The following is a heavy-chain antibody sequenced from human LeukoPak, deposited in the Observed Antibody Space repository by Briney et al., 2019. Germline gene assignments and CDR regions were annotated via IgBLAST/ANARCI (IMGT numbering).Heavy chain of an antibody. CDR3: ARLLNNDNAGDPDTFDM. Sequence: PSETLSLTCTVSGGSISSHYWSWIRQSPERGLEWIGFIYYTGTTRYNPSLRGRVTMSVDSSRNHFSLKLTSMTAADTAHYYCARLLNNDNAGDPDTFDMWGQGTMVTVSS. J-gene: IGHJ3*02. D-gene: IGHD2-21*02. V-gene: IGHV4-59*11. CDR2: IYYTGTT. CDR1: GGSISSHY.